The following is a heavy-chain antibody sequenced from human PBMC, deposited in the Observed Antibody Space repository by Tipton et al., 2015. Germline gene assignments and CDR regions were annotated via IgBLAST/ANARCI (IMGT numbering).Heavy chain of an antibody. CDR1: GFTFSDYY. J-gene: IGHJ4*02. Sequence: SLRLSCVVSGFTFSDYYMSWVRQAPGKGLEWVSYMSSSSSPTYYTDSVKGRFTASRDNAKKSLYLQMNSLRAEDTAVYYCARRLRNGGNFDYWGQGTLVTVSS. V-gene: IGHV3-11*01. CDR3: ARRLRNGGNFDY. D-gene: IGHD4-23*01. CDR2: MSSSSSPT.